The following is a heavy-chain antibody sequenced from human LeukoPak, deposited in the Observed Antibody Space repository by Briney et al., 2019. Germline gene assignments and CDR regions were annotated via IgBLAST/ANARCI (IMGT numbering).Heavy chain of an antibody. J-gene: IGHJ6*03. Sequence: RASETLSLTCTVSGGSISSSSYYWGWIRQPPGKGLEWIGSIYYSGSTYYNPSLKSRVTISVDTSKNQFSLKLSSVTAADTAVYYCARLGRGDDSSGYYYGRYYYYYYYMDVWGKGTTVTISS. CDR1: GGSISSSSYY. CDR3: ARLGRGDDSSGYYYGRYYYYYYYMDV. D-gene: IGHD3-22*01. CDR2: IYYSGST. V-gene: IGHV4-39*01.